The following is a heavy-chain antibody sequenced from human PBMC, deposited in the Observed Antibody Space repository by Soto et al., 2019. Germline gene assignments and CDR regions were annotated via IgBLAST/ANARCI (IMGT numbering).Heavy chain of an antibody. D-gene: IGHD3-22*01. J-gene: IGHJ4*02. CDR3: AGNAELYYYDSSGYSS. Sequence: SVKVSYHASVSTFTRYYMHWVRRAPTQGLEWMGWINPNSGGTNYAQKLQGRVTMSRDTSISTAYMELSRLRSDDTAVYYCAGNAELYYYDSSGYSSWGQGTMVTVSS. V-gene: IGHV1-2*02. CDR2: INPNSGGT. CDR1: VSTFTRYY.